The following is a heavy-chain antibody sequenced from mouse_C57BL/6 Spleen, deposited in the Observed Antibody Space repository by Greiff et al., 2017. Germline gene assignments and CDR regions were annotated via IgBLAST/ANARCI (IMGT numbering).Heavy chain of an antibody. Sequence: DVMLVESGGDLVKPGGSLKLSCAASGFTFSSYGMSWVRQTPDKRLEWVATISSGGSYTYYPDSVKGRFTISRDNAKNTLYLQMSSLKSEDTAMYYCARNYGNYDLAWFAYWGQGTLVTVSA. CDR1: GFTFSSYG. D-gene: IGHD2-1*01. V-gene: IGHV5-6*02. CDR3: ARNYGNYDLAWFAY. CDR2: ISSGGSYT. J-gene: IGHJ3*01.